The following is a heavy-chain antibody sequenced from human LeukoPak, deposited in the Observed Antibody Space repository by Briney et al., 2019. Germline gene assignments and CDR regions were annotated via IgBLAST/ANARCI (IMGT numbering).Heavy chain of an antibody. CDR1: GGSISSSSFY. CDR2: IYYSGST. J-gene: IGHJ4*02. Sequence: SETLSLTCTVSGGSISSSSFYWGWIRQPPGKGLEWIGSIYYSGSTHYTPSLKSRVSISVVTSKNQFSLKLSSVTAADTAVSYGERVLRGKLDYWGRGTLVTVSS. CDR3: ERVLRGKLDY. V-gene: IGHV4-39*07. D-gene: IGHD3-16*01.